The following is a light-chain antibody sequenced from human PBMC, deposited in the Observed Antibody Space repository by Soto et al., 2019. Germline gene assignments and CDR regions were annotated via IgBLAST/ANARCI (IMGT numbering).Light chain of an antibody. Sequence: DIQLTQSPSFLSASVGDRVTITCRASQGISSYLAWYQQKPGKAPKLLINAASTLQSGVPSRFSGSGSGTEFTLTISSLQPEDFATYYCQQLNSYHITFGQGTRLEIK. CDR2: AAS. V-gene: IGKV1-9*01. CDR1: QGISSY. J-gene: IGKJ5*01. CDR3: QQLNSYHIT.